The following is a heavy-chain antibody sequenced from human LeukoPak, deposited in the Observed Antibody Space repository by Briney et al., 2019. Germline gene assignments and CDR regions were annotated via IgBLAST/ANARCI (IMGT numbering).Heavy chain of an antibody. CDR2: IKQDGSEK. V-gene: IGHV3-7*03. J-gene: IGHJ3*02. CDR1: GFTFSSYW. CDR3: ATYRMVRAPNDAFDI. D-gene: IGHD3-10*01. Sequence: GGSLRLSCAASGFTFSSYWMSWVRQAPGKGLEWVANIKQDGSEKYYVDSVKGGFTISRDNAKNSLYLQMNSLRAEDTAVYYCATYRMVRAPNDAFDIWGQGTMVTVSS.